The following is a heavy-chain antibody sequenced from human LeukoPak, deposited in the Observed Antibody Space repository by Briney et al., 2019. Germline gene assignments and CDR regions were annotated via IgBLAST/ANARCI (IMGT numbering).Heavy chain of an antibody. CDR3: AREEGTDCGGDCYSGY. Sequence: PGGSLRLSCAASGFTFSSYDMHWVRQATGKGLEWVSAIGTAGDTYYPGSVKGRFTISRENAKNSLYLQMNSLRAEDTAVYYCAREEGTDCGGDCYSGYWGQGTLVTVSS. J-gene: IGHJ4*02. D-gene: IGHD2-21*02. CDR2: IGTAGDT. V-gene: IGHV3-13*04. CDR1: GFTFSSYD.